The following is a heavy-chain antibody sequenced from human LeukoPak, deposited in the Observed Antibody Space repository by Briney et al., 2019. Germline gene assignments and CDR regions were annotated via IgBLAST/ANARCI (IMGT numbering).Heavy chain of an antibody. D-gene: IGHD3-22*01. CDR1: GFTFDDYA. CDR2: ISWNSGSI. V-gene: IGHV3-9*01. CDR3: AKGDSMIVAVITDYFDY. Sequence: GGSLRLSCAASGFTFDDYAMHWVRQAPGKGLEWVSGISWNSGSIGYADSVKGRFTISRDNAKNSLYLQMNSLRAEDTAVYYCAKGDSMIVAVITDYFDYWGQGTLVTVSS. J-gene: IGHJ4*02.